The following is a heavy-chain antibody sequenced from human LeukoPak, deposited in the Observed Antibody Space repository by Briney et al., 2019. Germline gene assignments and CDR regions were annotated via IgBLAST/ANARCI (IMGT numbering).Heavy chain of an antibody. CDR3: ARGEDGDYYFQH. CDR2: INHSGSS. V-gene: IGHV4-34*01. J-gene: IGHJ1*01. D-gene: IGHD4-17*01. CDR1: GGSINSYY. Sequence: SETLSLTCTVSGGSINSYYWSWIRQPPGKGLEWIGEINHSGSSNYNPSLKSRVTISVDTSKNQFSLKLSSVTAADTAVYYCARGEDGDYYFQHWGQGTLVTVSS.